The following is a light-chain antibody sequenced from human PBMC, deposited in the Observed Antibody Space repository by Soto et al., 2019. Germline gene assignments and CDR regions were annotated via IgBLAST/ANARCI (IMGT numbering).Light chain of an antibody. J-gene: IGKJ5*01. Sequence: EIVLTQSPGTLSLSPGVRATLSCRASQSVSSSYLAWYHQRHGQVPRLLIYGASSRATGIPDRFSGSGSGTDFTLTISRLEPEDFAVYYCQQYGSSPITFGQGTRREIK. V-gene: IGKV3-20*01. CDR3: QQYGSSPIT. CDR2: GAS. CDR1: QSVSSSY.